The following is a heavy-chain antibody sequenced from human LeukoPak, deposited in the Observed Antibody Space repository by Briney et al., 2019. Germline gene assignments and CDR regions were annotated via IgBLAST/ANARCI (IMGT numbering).Heavy chain of an antibody. CDR3: ARDRYYYDSSGYRFDY. D-gene: IGHD3-22*01. CDR1: GGSITSYY. J-gene: IGHJ4*02. Sequence: SETLSLTCTFSGGSITSYYWSWIRQPAGKGLEWIGRIHTSGSTNYNPSLRSRVTMSVDTSKNQFSLKLSPVTAADTAVYYCARDRYYYDSSGYRFDYWGQGTLVTVSS. CDR2: IHTSGST. V-gene: IGHV4-4*07.